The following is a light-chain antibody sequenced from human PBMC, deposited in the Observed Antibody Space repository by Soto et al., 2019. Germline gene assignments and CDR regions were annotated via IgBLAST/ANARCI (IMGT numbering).Light chain of an antibody. V-gene: IGKV1-5*03. Sequence: DIQLTQSPSTLSASVGDRVTITCRASETISSWLAWYQQKPEKAPKLLIHKASSLESGVPSRFSGGGSGTEFTLTSSSLQPDDFATYYCQHYKTYPLTFGGGTQVEIK. J-gene: IGKJ4*02. CDR2: KAS. CDR1: ETISSW. CDR3: QHYKTYPLT.